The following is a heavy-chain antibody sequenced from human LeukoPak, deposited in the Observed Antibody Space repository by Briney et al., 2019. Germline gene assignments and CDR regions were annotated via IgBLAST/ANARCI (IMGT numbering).Heavy chain of an antibody. CDR3: ARIPNDADVAIPAAPDY. J-gene: IGHJ4*02. V-gene: IGHV4-39*02. Sequence: SETLSLTCTVSGGSISSSSYYWGWVRQPPGKGLEWIGNIYYSGSTYYNPSLKSRVTISVDTSKNHFSLKLTSVTAADTAVYYCARIPNDADVAIPAAPDYWGQGTLVTVSS. CDR2: IYYSGST. CDR1: GGSISSSSYY. D-gene: IGHD2-2*01.